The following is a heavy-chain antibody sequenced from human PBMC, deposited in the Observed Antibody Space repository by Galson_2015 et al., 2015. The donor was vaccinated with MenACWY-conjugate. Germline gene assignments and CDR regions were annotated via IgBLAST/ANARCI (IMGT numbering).Heavy chain of an antibody. CDR3: AKETGGPVAGTGGLDY. V-gene: IGHV3-43D*03. CDR1: GFTFDDYA. D-gene: IGHD6-19*01. Sequence: SLRLSCAASGFTFDDYAMHWVRHAPGKGLEWVSLISWDGGSTYYADSVKGRFTISRDNSKNSLYLQMNSLRAEDTALYYCAKETGGPVAGTGGLDYWGQGTLVTVSS. CDR2: ISWDGGST. J-gene: IGHJ4*02.